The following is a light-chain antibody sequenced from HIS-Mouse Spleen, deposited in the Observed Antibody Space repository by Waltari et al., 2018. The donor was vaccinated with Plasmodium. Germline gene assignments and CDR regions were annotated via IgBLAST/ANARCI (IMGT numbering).Light chain of an antibody. V-gene: IGLV2-8*01. J-gene: IGLJ2*01. CDR1: SSDVGGYNY. CDR2: EVS. CDR3: SSYAGSNNLV. Sequence: QSALTQPPSASGSPGQSVTISCTGTSSDVGGYNYVSWYQQHPGKAPKLMFYEVSNRPSGVPYRFSGSKSGNTASLTVSGLQAEDEADYYCSSYAGSNNLVFGGGTKLTVL.